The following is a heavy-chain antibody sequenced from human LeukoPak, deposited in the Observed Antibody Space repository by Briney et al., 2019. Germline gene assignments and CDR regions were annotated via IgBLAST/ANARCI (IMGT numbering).Heavy chain of an antibody. V-gene: IGHV3-30*04. J-gene: IGHJ4*02. Sequence: GGSLRLSCAASGFTFSSYAMHWVRQAPGKGLEWVAVISYDGSNKYYADSVKGRFTISRDNSTNTLYLQMNSLRAEDTAVYYCAREGGSDILTGYYIGNYFDYWVQGTLVTVSS. CDR2: ISYDGSNK. CDR1: GFTFSSYA. CDR3: AREGGSDILTGYYIGNYFDY. D-gene: IGHD3-9*01.